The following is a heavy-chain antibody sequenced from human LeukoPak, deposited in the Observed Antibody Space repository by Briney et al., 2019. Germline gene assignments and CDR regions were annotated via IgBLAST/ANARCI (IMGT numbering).Heavy chain of an antibody. J-gene: IGHJ5*02. CDR2: IIPILGIA. CDR3: AREPQDERDWFDP. CDR1: GGTFSSYA. V-gene: IGHV1-69*04. Sequence: SVKVSCKASGGTFSSYAISWVRQAPGQGLEWMGRIIPILGIANYAQKFQGRVTITADKSTSTAYMELSSLRSEDTAVYYCAREPQDERDWFDPWGQGTLVTVSS. D-gene: IGHD6-25*01.